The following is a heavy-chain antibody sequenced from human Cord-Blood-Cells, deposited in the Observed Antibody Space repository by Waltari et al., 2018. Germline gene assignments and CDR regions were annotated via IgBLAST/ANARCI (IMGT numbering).Heavy chain of an antibody. D-gene: IGHD1-20*01. CDR3: ARDCFITGKSNAFDI. V-gene: IGHV1-69*01. J-gene: IGHJ3*02. CDR2: IIPIFGTA. CDR1: GGTLSSYA. Sequence: QVQLVQSGAEGKKPGSSVKVSCKASGGTLSSYAISWVRPHPGQGLEWMGGIIPIFGTANYAQKFQGRVTITADESTSTAYMELSSLRSEDTAVYYCARDCFITGKSNAFDIWGQGTMVTVSS.